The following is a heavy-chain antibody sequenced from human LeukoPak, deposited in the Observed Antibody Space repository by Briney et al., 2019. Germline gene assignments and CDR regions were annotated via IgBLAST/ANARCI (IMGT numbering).Heavy chain of an antibody. CDR1: GFTFGSYA. D-gene: IGHD3-22*01. CDR3: ASINYYYDSSGYPKGAPHY. J-gene: IGHJ4*02. CDR2: ISYDGSNK. Sequence: GGSLRLSCAASGFTFGSYAMHWVRQAPGKGLEWVAFISYDGSNKYYADSVKGRFTISRDNSKNTLYLQMNSLRAEDTAVYYWASINYYYDSSGYPKGAPHYWGQGTLVTVSS. V-gene: IGHV3-30*04.